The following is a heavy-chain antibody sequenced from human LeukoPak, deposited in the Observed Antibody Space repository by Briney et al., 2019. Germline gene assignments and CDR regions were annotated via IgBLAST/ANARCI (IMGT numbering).Heavy chain of an antibody. Sequence: GGSLRLSCAASGFTFSSYAMTWVRQAPGKGLEWVSGISGSAGSTYYADSVKGRFSTSRDNSKNTLDLQMNSLRAEDTAVYYCAGFHYYYGMDVWGQGTTVTVSS. CDR3: AGFHYYYGMDV. CDR1: GFTFSSYA. CDR2: ISGSAGST. V-gene: IGHV3-23*01. D-gene: IGHD2-21*01. J-gene: IGHJ6*02.